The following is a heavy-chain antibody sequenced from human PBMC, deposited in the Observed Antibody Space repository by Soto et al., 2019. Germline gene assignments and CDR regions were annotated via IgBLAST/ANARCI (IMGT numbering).Heavy chain of an antibody. CDR1: GFTFSSYS. J-gene: IGHJ6*03. D-gene: IGHD1-7*01. V-gene: IGHV3-21*01. CDR3: ARVDITGTTFERYFDYYMDV. Sequence: GGSLRLSCAASGFTFSSYSMNWVRQAPGKGLEWVSSISSSSSYIYYADPVKGRFTISRDNAKNSLYLQMNSLRAEDTAVYYCARVDITGTTFERYFDYYMDVWGKGTTVTVSS. CDR2: ISSSSSYI.